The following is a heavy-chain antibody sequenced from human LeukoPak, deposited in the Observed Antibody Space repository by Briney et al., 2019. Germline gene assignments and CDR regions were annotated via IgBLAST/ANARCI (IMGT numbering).Heavy chain of an antibody. Sequence: ASVKVSCKASGYTFTGYYMHWVRQAPGQGLEWMGWINPNSGGTNYAQKFQGRVTMTRDTSISTAYMELSRLRSDDTAVYYCARERGYSYGYSKQELYYYGMDVWGQGTTVTVSS. V-gene: IGHV1-2*02. CDR3: ARERGYSYGYSKQELYYYGMDV. D-gene: IGHD5-18*01. J-gene: IGHJ6*02. CDR1: GYTFTGYY. CDR2: INPNSGGT.